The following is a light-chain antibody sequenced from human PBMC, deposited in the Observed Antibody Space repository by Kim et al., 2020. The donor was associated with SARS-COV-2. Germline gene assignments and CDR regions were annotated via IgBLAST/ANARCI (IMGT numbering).Light chain of an antibody. J-gene: IGKJ1*01. CDR1: QSVVSSY. CDR2: GAS. Sequence: LSPGERATLTCRASQSVVSSYLAWYQQKPGQAPSLLIYGASSRATGVPDRFSGRGSGTDFTLTISRLEPEDFAVYYCQQSAYSRTFGQGTKVDIK. V-gene: IGKV3-20*01. CDR3: QQSAYSRT.